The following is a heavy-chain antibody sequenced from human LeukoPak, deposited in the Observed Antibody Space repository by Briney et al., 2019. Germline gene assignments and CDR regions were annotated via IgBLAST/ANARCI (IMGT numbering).Heavy chain of an antibody. D-gene: IGHD6-13*01. CDR2: ISGSGGST. J-gene: IGHJ4*02. Sequence: PGGSLRLSCAASGFTFSSYAMSWVRQAPGKGLEWVSGISGSGGSTYYADSVKGRFTISRDNSKNTLYLQMNSLRAEDTAVYYCAKRGIAADDAFDYWGQGTLVTVSS. CDR1: GFTFSSYA. V-gene: IGHV3-23*01. CDR3: AKRGIAADDAFDY.